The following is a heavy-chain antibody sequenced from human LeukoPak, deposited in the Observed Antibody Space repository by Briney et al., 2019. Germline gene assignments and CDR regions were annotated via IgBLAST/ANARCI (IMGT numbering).Heavy chain of an antibody. CDR2: INSDGSST. J-gene: IGHJ4*02. CDR1: GFTFSSYW. D-gene: IGHD5-24*01. V-gene: IGHV3-74*01. CDR3: ARVRRDGYTPRWFLPDY. Sequence: RGSLRLSCAASGFTFSSYWMHWVRQAPGKGLVWVSRINSDGSSTSYADSVKGRFTISRDNAKNTLYLQMNSLRAEDTAVYYCARVRRDGYTPRWFLPDYWGQGTLVTVSS.